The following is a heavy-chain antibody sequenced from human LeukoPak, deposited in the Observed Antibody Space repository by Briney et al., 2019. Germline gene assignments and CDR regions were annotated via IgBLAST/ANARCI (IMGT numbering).Heavy chain of an antibody. CDR3: AKNHQIHSSGWYSDFDY. J-gene: IGHJ4*02. V-gene: IGHV3-33*06. CDR2: IWYDGSNK. CDR1: GFTFSSYG. Sequence: GRSLRLSCAASGFTFSSYGMHWVRQAPGKGLEWVAVIWYDGSNKYYADSVKGRFTISRDNSKNTLYLQMNSLRAEDTAVYYCAKNHQIHSSGWYSDFDYWGQGTLVTVSS. D-gene: IGHD6-19*01.